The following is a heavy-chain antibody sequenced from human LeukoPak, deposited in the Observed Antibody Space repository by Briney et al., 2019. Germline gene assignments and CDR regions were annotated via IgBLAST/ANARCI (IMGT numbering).Heavy chain of an antibody. CDR2: FDPEEAKM. J-gene: IGHJ4*02. V-gene: IGHV1-24*01. Sequence: ASVKVSCKVSGNSLSELSIQWVRQAPGKGLECMGGFDPEEAKMVYAQNFQGRVTMTEDTSTQTAYMELSGLTSDDTAVYYCTTWSGDFWSGFVNWGQGTLVTVSS. D-gene: IGHD3-3*01. CDR1: GNSLSELS. CDR3: TTWSGDFWSGFVN.